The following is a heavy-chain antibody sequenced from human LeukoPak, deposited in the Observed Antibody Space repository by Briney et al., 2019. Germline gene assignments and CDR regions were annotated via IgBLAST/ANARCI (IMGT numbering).Heavy chain of an antibody. J-gene: IGHJ3*02. D-gene: IGHD5-12*01. V-gene: IGHV4-4*02. CDR3: ARDATASGYGDAFDI. CDR2: IYHSGST. CDR1: IGSISSIKR. Sequence: PSETLSLTCSVSIGSISSIKRWSWVRQSPVKGLEWIGYIYHSGSTYYNPSLKSRVTISVDRSKNQFSLKVSSVTAADTAVYYCARDATASGYGDAFDIWGQGTMVTVSS.